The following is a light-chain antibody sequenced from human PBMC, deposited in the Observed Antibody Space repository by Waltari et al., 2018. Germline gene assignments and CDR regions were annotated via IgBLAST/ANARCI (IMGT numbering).Light chain of an antibody. V-gene: IGKV3-20*01. CDR2: GAS. CDR1: QSVGRS. CDR3: QHYVSLPVT. J-gene: IGKJ1*01. Sequence: EIVLTQSPGTLSLSPGERATLSCRASQSVGRSLAWYQQKPGQAPRLLIYGASIRATGIPDRFSGGGSGTDFSLTISRLESEDVAAYHCQHYVSLPVTFGQGTKVEIK.